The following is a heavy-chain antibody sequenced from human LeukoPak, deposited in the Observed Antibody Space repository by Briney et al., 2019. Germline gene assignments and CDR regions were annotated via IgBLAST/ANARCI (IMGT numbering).Heavy chain of an antibody. Sequence: PSVTLSLTCTVFGYSISSGYFWGWIQQPPGKGLEWIGSIYHTGNTYYTPSLKSRVTISVDTSKNHFSLKLNSVTAADTAVYYCARAYSGSSGVFDYWGQGTLVTVSS. V-gene: IGHV4-38-2*02. CDR2: IYHTGNT. J-gene: IGHJ4*02. CDR3: ARAYSGSSGVFDY. D-gene: IGHD3-10*01. CDR1: GYSISSGYF.